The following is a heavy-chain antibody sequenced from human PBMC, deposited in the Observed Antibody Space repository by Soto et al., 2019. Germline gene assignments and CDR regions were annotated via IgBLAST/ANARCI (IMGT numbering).Heavy chain of an antibody. CDR2: IYYSGST. Sequence: SETLSLTCTVSGGSISSSSYYWGWIRQPPGKGLGWIGSIYYSGSTYYNPSLKSRVTISVDTSKNQFSLKLSSVTAADTAVYYCARSPIAAAGGTHWFDPWGQGTLVTVSS. CDR3: ARSPIAAAGGTHWFDP. D-gene: IGHD6-13*01. V-gene: IGHV4-39*01. J-gene: IGHJ5*02. CDR1: GGSISSSSYY.